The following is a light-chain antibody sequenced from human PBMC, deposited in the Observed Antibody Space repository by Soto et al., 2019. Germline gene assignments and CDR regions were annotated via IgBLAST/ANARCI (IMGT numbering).Light chain of an antibody. CDR2: DVS. Sequence: QSALTQPASVSGSPGQSIAISCTGTSSDVDAYNFVSWYQHHPGKAPKLMIFDVSNRPSGVSNRFSGSKSGNTASLTISGLQAEDDADYYCTSYTTSSTYVFGTGTKVTVL. J-gene: IGLJ1*01. CDR1: SSDVDAYNF. V-gene: IGLV2-14*03. CDR3: TSYTTSSTYV.